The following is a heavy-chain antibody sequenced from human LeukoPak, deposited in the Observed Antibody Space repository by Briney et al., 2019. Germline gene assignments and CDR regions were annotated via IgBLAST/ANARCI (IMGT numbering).Heavy chain of an antibody. CDR3: AKVEVVALDY. CDR1: GFTFSSYG. J-gene: IGHJ4*02. Sequence: GGSLRLSCAASGFTFSSYGMHWVRQAPGKGPEWVAFIRYDGSNKYYADSVKGRFTISRDNSKNTLYLQMNSLRAEDTAVYYCAKVEVVALDYWGQGTLVTVSS. CDR2: IRYDGSNK. D-gene: IGHD3-22*01. V-gene: IGHV3-30*02.